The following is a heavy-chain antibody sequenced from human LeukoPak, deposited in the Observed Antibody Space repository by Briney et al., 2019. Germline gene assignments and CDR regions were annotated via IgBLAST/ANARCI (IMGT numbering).Heavy chain of an antibody. CDR1: GYTFTSYG. CDR2: ISAYNGNT. Sequence: ASVKVSCKASGYTFTSYGISWVRQAPGQGLEWMGWISAYNGNTNCAQELQGRVTMTTDTSTSTAYMELRSLRSDDTAVYYCARFWVGATYFDYWGQGTLVTVSS. J-gene: IGHJ4*02. CDR3: ARFWVGATYFDY. D-gene: IGHD1-26*01. V-gene: IGHV1-18*01.